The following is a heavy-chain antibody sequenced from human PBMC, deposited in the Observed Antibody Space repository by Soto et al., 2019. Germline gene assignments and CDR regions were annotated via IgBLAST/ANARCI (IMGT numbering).Heavy chain of an antibody. V-gene: IGHV3-23*01. Sequence: PGGSLRLSYAASGFPLCSSAISWVQQQQEKEQVRDSANSGRGGSTSYADSVKGRFTSSRDNSKTTLYLQMNSLRAGDTVVFYCAKSPRIDWRGPALLEYWGEGTLVTGSS. CDR1: GFPLCSSA. CDR2: NSGRGGST. J-gene: IGHJ4*02. CDR3: AKSPRIDWRGPALLEY. D-gene: IGHD3-3*01.